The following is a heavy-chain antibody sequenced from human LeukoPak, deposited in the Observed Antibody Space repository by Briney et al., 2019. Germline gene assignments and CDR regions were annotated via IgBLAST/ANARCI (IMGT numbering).Heavy chain of an antibody. CDR1: GDSISTYY. J-gene: IGHJ4*02. Sequence: SETLSLTCTVSGDSISTYYWSWIRQPAGKGLEWIGRIYTNGNTNYSPSLKSRVTMSVDTSKNQFSLKLGSVTAADTAVYYCATQQWNYAVLDYWGQGTLVTVSS. D-gene: IGHD1-7*01. V-gene: IGHV4-4*07. CDR3: ATQQWNYAVLDY. CDR2: IYTNGNT.